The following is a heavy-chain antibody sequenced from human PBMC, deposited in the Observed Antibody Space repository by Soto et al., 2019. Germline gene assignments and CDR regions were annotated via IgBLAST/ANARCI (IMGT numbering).Heavy chain of an antibody. D-gene: IGHD4-17*01. CDR2: ISGYNGNT. CDR1: GYIVTSYG. J-gene: IGHJ6*02. V-gene: IGHV1-18*01. CDR3: XXXXVEDYXXXXMDV. Sequence: QVQLVQSGAEVKKPGASVKVSCKASGYIVTSYGISWVRQAPXQGLXXMGWISGYNGNTNYAQMLQGRVTMTTDTXXXXXXXXXXXXXXXXXXXXXXXXXXVEDYXXXXMDVWGQGTTVTVSS.